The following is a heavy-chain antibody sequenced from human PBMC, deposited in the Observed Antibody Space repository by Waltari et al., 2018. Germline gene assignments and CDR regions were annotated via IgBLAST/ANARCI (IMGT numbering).Heavy chain of an antibody. D-gene: IGHD3-10*01. V-gene: IGHV3-9*01. CDR2: IGWNSGSK. CDR1: GFTFDDYA. J-gene: IGHJ6*02. CDR3: AKGWGGSGSFFYYYYGMDV. Sequence: EVQLVESGGGLVQPGRSLRLSCAASGFTFDDYAMHWVWQAPGKGLEWVSGIGWNSGSKGYADSVKGRFTISRDNTKNFLYLQMNSLRAEDTALYYCAKGWGGSGSFFYYYYGMDVWGQGTTVTVSS.